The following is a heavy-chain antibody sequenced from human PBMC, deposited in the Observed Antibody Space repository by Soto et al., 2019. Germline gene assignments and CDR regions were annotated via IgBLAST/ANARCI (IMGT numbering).Heavy chain of an antibody. CDR1: GQSFSGHS. D-gene: IGHD1-1*01. V-gene: IGHV4-34*01. CDR2: INESGST. J-gene: IGHJ4*02. Sequence: QVQLQQWGAGLVKPSETLSLSCAVYGQSFSGHSWAWIRQPPGKGLEWIGEINESGSTYYNPSLKSRVTISTDTSKNQFYLKLSSMSAADTAAYFCARGSGIVALPGELEDVKYDYWGQGTLVNVSS. CDR3: ARGSGIVALPGELEDVKYDY.